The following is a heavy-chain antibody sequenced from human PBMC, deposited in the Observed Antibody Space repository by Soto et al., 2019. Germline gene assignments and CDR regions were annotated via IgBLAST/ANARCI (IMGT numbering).Heavy chain of an antibody. Sequence: ASVKVTCKDSGYTLVSNGSRWVRQAPGQGLEWMGWISPYNDNTKYAQKFQGRVTMTTDTSTSTVYMELRSLRSDDTAVYYCTTLGHYYDSSPLDVWGQGTTVTVSS. CDR2: ISPYNDNT. V-gene: IGHV1-18*01. J-gene: IGHJ6*02. CDR1: GYTLVSNG. D-gene: IGHD3-22*01. CDR3: TTLGHYYDSSPLDV.